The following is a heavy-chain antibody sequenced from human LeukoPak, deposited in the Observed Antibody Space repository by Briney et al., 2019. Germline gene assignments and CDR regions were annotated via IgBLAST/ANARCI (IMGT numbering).Heavy chain of an antibody. D-gene: IGHD2-8*01. J-gene: IGHJ5*02. CDR2: INHSGST. V-gene: IGHV4-34*01. CDR3: ARGPLGGMLYVPPLRGWFDP. CDR1: GGSFSGYY. Sequence: SETLSLTCAVYGGSFSGYYWSWIRQPPGKRLEWIGEINHSGSTNYNPSLKSRVTISVDTSKNQFSLKLSSVTAADTAVYYCARGPLGGMLYVPPLRGWFDPWGQGTLVTVSS.